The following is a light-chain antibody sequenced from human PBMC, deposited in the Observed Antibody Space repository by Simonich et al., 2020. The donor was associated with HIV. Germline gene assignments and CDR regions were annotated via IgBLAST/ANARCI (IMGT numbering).Light chain of an antibody. CDR1: QGISSA. CDR2: DAS. V-gene: IGKV1-13*02. CDR3: QQFNSFPLT. Sequence: AIQLTQSPSSLSASVGDRVTITCRASQGISSALAWDQQKPGKAPKLLIYDASSLESWVPSRFSGRRSGTDFTLTISSLQPEDVATYYCQQFNSFPLTIGGGTEVEIK. J-gene: IGKJ4*01.